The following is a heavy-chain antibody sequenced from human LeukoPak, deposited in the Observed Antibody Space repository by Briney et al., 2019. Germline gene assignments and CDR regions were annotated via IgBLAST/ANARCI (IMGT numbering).Heavy chain of an antibody. CDR3: ARGIRGYYYGSGSPVNWFDP. D-gene: IGHD3-10*01. CDR1: GGSFSGYY. J-gene: IGHJ5*02. CDR2: INHSGST. V-gene: IGHV4-34*01. Sequence: SETLSLTCAVYGGSFSGYYWSWIRQPPGKGLEWIGEINHSGSTNYNPSLKSRVTISVDTSKNQFSLKLSSVTAADTAVYYCARGIRGYYYGSGSPVNWFDPWGQGTMVTVSS.